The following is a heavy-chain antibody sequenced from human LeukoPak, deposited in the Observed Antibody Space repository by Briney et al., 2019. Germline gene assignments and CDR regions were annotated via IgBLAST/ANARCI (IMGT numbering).Heavy chain of an antibody. CDR3: ARLKPPVDF. J-gene: IGHJ4*02. V-gene: IGHV3-7*04. CDR2: IKEDGSEK. CDR1: GFTFSNFW. Sequence: GGSLRLSCAASGFTFSNFWMHWVRQAPGKELEWVADIKEDGSEKYYVDSVKGRFTISRDNAEKSLYLQMSSLRAEDTAVYYCARLKPPVDFWGQGTLVTVSS.